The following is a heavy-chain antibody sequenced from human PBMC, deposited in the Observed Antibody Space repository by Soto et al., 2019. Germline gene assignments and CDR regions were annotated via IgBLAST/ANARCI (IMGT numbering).Heavy chain of an antibody. V-gene: IGHV1-69*13. Sequence: SVKVSCKASGGTFSSYAISWVRQAPGQGLEWMGGIIPIFGTANYAQKFQGRVTITADESTSTAYMELSSLRSEDTAVYYCARNRYYYDSSDYYFDYWGQGTLVTVSS. CDR3: ARNRYYYDSSDYYFDY. CDR2: IIPIFGTA. D-gene: IGHD3-22*01. CDR1: GGTFSSYA. J-gene: IGHJ4*02.